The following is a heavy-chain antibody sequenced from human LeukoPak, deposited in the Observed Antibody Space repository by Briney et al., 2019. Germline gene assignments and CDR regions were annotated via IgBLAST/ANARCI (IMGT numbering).Heavy chain of an antibody. CDR3: ATSIVVASATRGNPPPYHYYYGMDV. CDR2: IVPIFGTA. Sequence: SVKVSCKASGGTFSNYAINWVRQAPGQGLEWMGGIVPIFGTANYEQKFQGRVTITADESTSTAYMELSSLRSEDTAVYYCATSIVVASATRGNPPPYHYYYGMDVWGQGTTVTVSS. J-gene: IGHJ6*02. D-gene: IGHD2-2*01. CDR1: GGTFSNYA. V-gene: IGHV1-69*13.